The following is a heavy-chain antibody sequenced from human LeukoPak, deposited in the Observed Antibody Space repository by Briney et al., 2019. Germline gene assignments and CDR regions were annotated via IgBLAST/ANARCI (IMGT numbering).Heavy chain of an antibody. CDR1: GGSISSSSYY. V-gene: IGHV4-30-2*01. Sequence: SETLSLTCTVSGGSISSSSYYWGWIRQPPGKGLEWIGYIYHSGSTYYNPSLKSRVTISVDRSKNQFSLKLSSVTAADTAVYYCARAGRYYDSSGYNNAFDIWGQGTMVTVSS. CDR3: ARAGRYYDSSGYNNAFDI. D-gene: IGHD3-22*01. CDR2: IYHSGST. J-gene: IGHJ3*02.